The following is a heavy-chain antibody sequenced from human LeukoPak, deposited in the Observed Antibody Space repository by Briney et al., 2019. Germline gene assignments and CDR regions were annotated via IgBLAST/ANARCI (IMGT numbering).Heavy chain of an antibody. CDR1: GFTFKNYA. CDR3: AKDRGV. V-gene: IGHV3-23*01. Sequence: PGGSLRLSCAASGFTFKNYAMSWVRQAPGKGLEWVSGISGSGSSLYHADSVKGRFTISRDNSKNTLYLQMNNLRAEDTALYYCAKDRGVWGQGTMVTISS. J-gene: IGHJ3*01. D-gene: IGHD3-10*01. CDR2: ISGSGSSL.